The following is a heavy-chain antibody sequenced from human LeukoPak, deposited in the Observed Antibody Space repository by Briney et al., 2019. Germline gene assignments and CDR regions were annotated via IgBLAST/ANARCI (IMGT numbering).Heavy chain of an antibody. CDR1: GFTFSSYA. Sequence: GRSLRLSCAASGFTFSSYAMHWVRRAPGKGLEWVAVISYDGSNKYYADSVKGRFTISRDNSKNTLYLQMNSLRAEDTAVYYCARDHRQGLPYYYYGMDVWGQGTTVTVSS. V-gene: IGHV3-30*04. J-gene: IGHJ6*02. CDR3: ARDHRQGLPYYYYGMDV. CDR2: ISYDGSNK. D-gene: IGHD6-19*01.